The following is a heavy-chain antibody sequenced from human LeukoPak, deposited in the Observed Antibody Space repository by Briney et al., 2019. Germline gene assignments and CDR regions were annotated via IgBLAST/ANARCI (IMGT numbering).Heavy chain of an antibody. CDR3: ARDPGHSYGAPFDY. CDR1: GGSISSYY. CDR2: IYYSGST. V-gene: IGHV4-59*01. D-gene: IGHD5-18*01. J-gene: IGHJ4*02. Sequence: SETLSLTCTVSGGSISSYYWSWIRQPPGKGLEWIGYIYYSGSTNYNPSLKSRVTISVDTSKNQFSLKLSSVTAADTAVYYCARDPGHSYGAPFDYWGQGTLVTVSS.